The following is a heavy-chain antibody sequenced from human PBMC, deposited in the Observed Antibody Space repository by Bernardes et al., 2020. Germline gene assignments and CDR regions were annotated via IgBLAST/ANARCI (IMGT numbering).Heavy chain of an antibody. Sequence: ASVKVSCKASGYTFTTYDINWVRQATTGQGLEWVGWMNPKSGNTGFAQKFQGRVTMTRDTSISTVYLELSSLRSEDTAVYYCARANGGSLGTGWFDPWGQGTLVTVSS. CDR2: MNPKSGNT. CDR1: GYTFTTYD. CDR3: ARANGGSLGTGWFDP. J-gene: IGHJ5*02. D-gene: IGHD2-15*01. V-gene: IGHV1-8*01.